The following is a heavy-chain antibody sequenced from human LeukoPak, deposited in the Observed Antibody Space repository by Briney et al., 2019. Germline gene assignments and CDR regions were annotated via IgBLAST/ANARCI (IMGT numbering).Heavy chain of an antibody. J-gene: IGHJ3*02. CDR2: INHSGST. Sequence: SETLSLTCAVYGGSFSGYYWSWIRQPPGKGLEWIGEINHSGSTYYNPSLKSRVTISVDRSKNQFSLKLSSVTAADTAVYYCASLYDSYEDDAFDIWGQGTMVTVSS. CDR3: ASLYDSYEDDAFDI. D-gene: IGHD3-22*01. V-gene: IGHV4-34*01. CDR1: GGSFSGYY.